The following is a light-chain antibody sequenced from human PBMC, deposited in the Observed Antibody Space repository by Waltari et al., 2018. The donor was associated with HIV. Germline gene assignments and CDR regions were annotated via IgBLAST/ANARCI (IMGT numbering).Light chain of an antibody. J-gene: IGKJ2*01. V-gene: IGKV3-11*01. Sequence: EIVITQSPATLSVSPGERATLSCRASHNVSIYLAWYQQKLGQPPRLLLYDVSIRATGIPARFSGSGSETDFTLTISSLEPEDSAIYYCQQLTGGYTFGQGTNLEMK. CDR3: QQLTGGYT. CDR1: HNVSIY. CDR2: DVS.